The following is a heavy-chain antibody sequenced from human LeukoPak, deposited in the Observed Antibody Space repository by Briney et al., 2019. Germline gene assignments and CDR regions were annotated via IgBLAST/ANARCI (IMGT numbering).Heavy chain of an antibody. CDR2: IIPIFGTA. D-gene: IGHD6-6*01. V-gene: IGHV1-69*05. CDR1: GGTFSSYA. J-gene: IGHJ4*02. Sequence: ASVKVSCKASGGTFSSYAISRVRQAPGQGLEWMGGIIPIFGTANYAQKFQGRVTTTTDESTSTAYMELSSLRSEDTAVYYCASPPSIRAYYFDYWGQGTLVTVSS. CDR3: ASPPSIRAYYFDY.